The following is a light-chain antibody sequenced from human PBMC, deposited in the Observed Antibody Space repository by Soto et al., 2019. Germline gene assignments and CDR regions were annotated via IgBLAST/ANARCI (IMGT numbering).Light chain of an antibody. CDR3: AAWDDSLNGPR. CDR2: NRN. Sequence: QAVLTQPPSASGTPGQRITISCSGSSSNIGSHTVNWYQQLPGATPKVLIYNRNERPSGVPDRFSGSKSGSSASLAISSLQPEDEAHYYWAAWDDSLNGPRFGGGTKLTVL. CDR1: SSNIGSHT. J-gene: IGLJ2*01. V-gene: IGLV1-44*01.